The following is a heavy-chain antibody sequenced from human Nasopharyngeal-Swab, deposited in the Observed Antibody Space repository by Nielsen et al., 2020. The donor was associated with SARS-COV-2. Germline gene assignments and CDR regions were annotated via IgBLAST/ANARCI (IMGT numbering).Heavy chain of an antibody. D-gene: IGHD1-26*01. CDR2: IYSGGSST. V-gene: IGHV3-23*03. CDR1: GFTFSSYA. Sequence: GGSLRLSCAASGFTFSSYAMSWVRQGPGKGLEWVSVIYSGGSSTYYADSVKVRFTISRDNSKNTLYLQMNSLIAEDTAVYYCAKDQGSYYDYWGQGTLVTVSS. CDR3: AKDQGSYYDY. J-gene: IGHJ4*02.